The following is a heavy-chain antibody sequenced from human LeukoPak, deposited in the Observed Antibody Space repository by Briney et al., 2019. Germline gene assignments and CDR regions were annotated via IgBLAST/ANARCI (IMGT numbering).Heavy chain of an antibody. CDR1: GGSISSYY. Sequence: SETLSLTCTVSGGSISSYYWSWIRQPPGKGLEWIGYIYYSGSTNYNPSLKSRVTISVDTSKNQFSLKLSSVTAADTAVYYCAKRHMIDDAYDIWGQGTMVTVSS. V-gene: IGHV4-59*01. CDR3: AKRHMIDDAYDI. CDR2: IYYSGST. D-gene: IGHD3-22*01. J-gene: IGHJ3*02.